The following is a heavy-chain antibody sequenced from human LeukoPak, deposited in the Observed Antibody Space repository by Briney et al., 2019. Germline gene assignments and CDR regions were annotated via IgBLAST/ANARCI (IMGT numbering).Heavy chain of an antibody. CDR2: INHSGST. CDR1: GGSFSGYY. CDR3: ARESYYYMDV. J-gene: IGHJ6*03. V-gene: IGHV4-34*01. Sequence: SETLSLTCAVYGGSFSGYYWSWIRQPPGKGLEWIGEINHSGSTNYNPSLKSRVTISVDTSKNQFSLKLSSVIAADTAVYYCARESYYYMDVWGKGTTVTVSS.